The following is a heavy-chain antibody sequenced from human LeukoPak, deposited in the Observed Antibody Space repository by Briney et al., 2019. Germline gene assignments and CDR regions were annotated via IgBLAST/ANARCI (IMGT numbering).Heavy chain of an antibody. CDR2: INSDGSGT. Sequence: GGSLRLSCAASGFTLSNYWMHWVRQAPGKGLVGVSHINSDGSGTTDSVKGRFTISRDNAKNMLYLQMNSLRAEDTAVYYCARGVGIWFDPWGQGTLVTVSS. CDR1: GFTLSNYW. J-gene: IGHJ5*02. CDR3: ARGVGIWFDP. V-gene: IGHV3-74*01.